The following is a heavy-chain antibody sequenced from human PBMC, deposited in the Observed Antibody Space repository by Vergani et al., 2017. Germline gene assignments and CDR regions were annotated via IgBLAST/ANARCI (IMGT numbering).Heavy chain of an antibody. CDR3: ARVPAARYYFDY. J-gene: IGHJ4*02. Sequence: QVQLQESGPGRVKPSQTLSLTCTVSGGSISIGSYYWSWIRQPAGKGLAWIGRIYTIGSTNYNPSLKSRVTMSVDTSKNQFSLILSAVTAADTAVYYCARVPAARYYFDYWGQGTLVTVSS. V-gene: IGHV4-61*02. CDR1: GGSISIGSYY. D-gene: IGHD2-2*01. CDR2: IYTIGST.